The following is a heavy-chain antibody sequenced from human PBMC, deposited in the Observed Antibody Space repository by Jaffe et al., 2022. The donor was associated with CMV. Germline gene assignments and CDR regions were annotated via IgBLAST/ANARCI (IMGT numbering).Heavy chain of an antibody. CDR1: GGSISSGGYY. V-gene: IGHV4-31*03. J-gene: IGHJ6*02. Sequence: QVQLQESGPGLVKPSQTLSLTCTVSGGSISSGGYYWSWIRQHPGKGLEWIGYIYYSGSTYYNPSLKSRVTISVDTSKNQFSLKLSSVTAADTAVYYCARDRVGAANYYGMDVWGQGTTVTVSS. CDR3: ARDRVGAANYYGMDV. D-gene: IGHD1-26*01. CDR2: IYYSGST.